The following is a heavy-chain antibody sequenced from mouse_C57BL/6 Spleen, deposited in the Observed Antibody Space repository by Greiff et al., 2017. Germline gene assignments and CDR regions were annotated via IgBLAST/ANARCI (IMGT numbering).Heavy chain of an antibody. J-gene: IGHJ2*01. CDR2: ISSGSSTI. V-gene: IGHV5-17*01. D-gene: IGHD2-1*01. Sequence: EVKLVESGGGLVKPGGSLKLSCAASGFTFSDYGMHWVRQAPEKGLEWVAYISSGSSTIYYADTVKGRFTISRDNAKNTLFLQMTSLRSEDTAMYYCARIYRNYFDYWGQGTTLTVSS. CDR3: ARIYRNYFDY. CDR1: GFTFSDYG.